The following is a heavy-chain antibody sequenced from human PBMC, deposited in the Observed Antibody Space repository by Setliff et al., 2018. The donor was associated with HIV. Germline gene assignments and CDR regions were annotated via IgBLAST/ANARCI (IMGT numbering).Heavy chain of an antibody. D-gene: IGHD3-3*01. CDR1: YGSISGHY. Sequence: SETLSLTCTVSYGSISGHYWTWIRQPPGKGLEWIGEIYHSGSTKYKSSLKSRVTISVDKSKNQFSLKLSSVTAADTAVYYCASLTTDRFLEWLFVYWGQGTLVTVSS. V-gene: IGHV4-34*01. CDR2: IYHSGST. J-gene: IGHJ4*02. CDR3: ASLTTDRFLEWLFVY.